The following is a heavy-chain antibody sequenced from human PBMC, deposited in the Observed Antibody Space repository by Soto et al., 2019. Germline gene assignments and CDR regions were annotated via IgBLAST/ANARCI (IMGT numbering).Heavy chain of an antibody. CDR1: GGSISSGGYY. Sequence: SETLSLTCTVSGGSISSGGYYWSWIRQHPGKGLEWIGYIYYSGSTYYNPSLKSRVTISVDTSKNQFSLKLSSVTAADTAVYYCARVRYCISTSCYGGYNWFDPWGQGTLVTVS. CDR2: IYYSGST. CDR3: ARVRYCISTSCYGGYNWFDP. J-gene: IGHJ5*02. V-gene: IGHV4-31*03. D-gene: IGHD2-2*01.